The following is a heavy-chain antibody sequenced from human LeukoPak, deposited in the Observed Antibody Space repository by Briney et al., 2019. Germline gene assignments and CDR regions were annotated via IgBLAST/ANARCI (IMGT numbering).Heavy chain of an antibody. CDR1: GFTFSSYA. CDR3: ARDSVATITLDY. D-gene: IGHD5-12*01. V-gene: IGHV3-30*04. CDR2: ISYDGSNK. J-gene: IGHJ4*02. Sequence: PGRSLTLSCAASGFTFSSYAMHWVRQAPGKGLEWVAVISYDGSNKYYADSVKGRFTISRDNSKNTLYLQMNSLRAEDTAVYYCARDSVATITLDYWGQGTLVTVSS.